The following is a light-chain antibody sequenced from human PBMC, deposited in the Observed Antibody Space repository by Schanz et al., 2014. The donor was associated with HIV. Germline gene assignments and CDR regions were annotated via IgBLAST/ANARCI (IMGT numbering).Light chain of an antibody. CDR3: TTWDSTLSAVV. J-gene: IGLJ2*01. V-gene: IGLV1-40*01. CDR1: RSNIGTGFD. Sequence: QSVLTQPPSVSEAPGQRVTISCTGTRSNIGTGFDVHWYQLLPGTAPKVLIFANTHRPSGVPDRFSGSKSGTSASLAITGLQAEDEADYYCTTWDSTLSAVVFGGGTKLTVL. CDR2: ANT.